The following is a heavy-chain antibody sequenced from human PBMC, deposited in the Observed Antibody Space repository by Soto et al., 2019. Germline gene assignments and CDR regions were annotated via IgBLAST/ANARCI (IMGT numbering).Heavy chain of an antibody. J-gene: IGHJ6*02. Sequence: GESLKISCKGSGYSFTSYWIGWVRQMPGKGLEWMGIIYPGDSDTRYSPSFQGQVTISADKSISTAYLQWSSLKASDTAMYYCARHPELELRDYYYYGMDVWGQGTTVTVSS. V-gene: IGHV5-51*01. CDR1: GYSFTSYW. CDR2: IYPGDSDT. D-gene: IGHD1-7*01. CDR3: ARHPELELRDYYYYGMDV.